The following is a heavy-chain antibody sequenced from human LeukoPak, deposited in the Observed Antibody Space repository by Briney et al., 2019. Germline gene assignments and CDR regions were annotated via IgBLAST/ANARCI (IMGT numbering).Heavy chain of an antibody. Sequence: GRSLRLSCAASGFTFSSYGMHWVRQAPGKGLEWVAVISYDGSNKYYADSVKGRFTISRDNSKNPLYLQMNSLRAEDTAGYYCEKDKYSSSWYYYYYGMDVWGKGTTVTVSS. CDR1: GFTFSSYG. J-gene: IGHJ6*04. D-gene: IGHD6-13*01. V-gene: IGHV3-30*18. CDR3: EKDKYSSSWYYYYYGMDV. CDR2: ISYDGSNK.